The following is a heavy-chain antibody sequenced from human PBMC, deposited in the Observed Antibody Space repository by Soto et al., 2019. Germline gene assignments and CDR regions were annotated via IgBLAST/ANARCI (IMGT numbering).Heavy chain of an antibody. CDR1: GGSISSGGYY. CDR3: ARAIRGSDFWSGSNPDKYYFDY. D-gene: IGHD3-3*01. CDR2: IYYSGST. J-gene: IGHJ4*02. V-gene: IGHV4-31*03. Sequence: KPSETLSLTCTVSGGSISSGGYYWSWIRQHPGKGLEWIGYIYYSGSTYYNPSLKSRVTISVDTSKNQFSLKLGSVTAADTAVYYCARAIRGSDFWSGSNPDKYYFDYWGQGTLVTVSS.